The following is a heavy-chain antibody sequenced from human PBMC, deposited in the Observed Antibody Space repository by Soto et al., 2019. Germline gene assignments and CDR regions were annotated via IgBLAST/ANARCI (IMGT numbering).Heavy chain of an antibody. CDR1: GFTFSTYT. CDR2: IIGSAYTA. CDR3: ASAKIGDYFQVY. Sequence: PGGSLRLSCAASGFTFSTYTMSWVRQAPGEGLEWVSAIIGSAYTAYYADSVKGRFTISRDNAKNTLYLQMDSLRAEDTAVYYCASAKIGDYFQVYWRQGTLVT. V-gene: IGHV3-23*01. J-gene: IGHJ4*02. D-gene: IGHD4-17*01.